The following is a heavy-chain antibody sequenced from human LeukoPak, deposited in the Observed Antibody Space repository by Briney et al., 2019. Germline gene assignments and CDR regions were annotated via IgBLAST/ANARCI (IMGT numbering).Heavy chain of an antibody. CDR2: ISGSSGTT. J-gene: IGHJ3*01. Sequence: HTGGSLRLSCAASGFTFSSFAMTWVRQAPGKGLEWVSSISGSSGTTYYADSVKGRFTISRDNSKDTLYLQMNSLRAEETAKYYCARGKFWGALDVWGQGTVVTVSS. D-gene: IGHD3-16*01. CDR3: ARGKFWGALDV. CDR1: GFTFSSFA. V-gene: IGHV3-23*01.